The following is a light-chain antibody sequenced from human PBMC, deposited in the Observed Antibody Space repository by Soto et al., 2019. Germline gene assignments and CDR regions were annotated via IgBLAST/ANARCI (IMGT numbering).Light chain of an antibody. CDR1: SIDVGGYNY. CDR3: SSYSVTSTHYV. Sequence: QSVLSQPASVSGSPGQSITISCTGSSIDVGGYNYVSWYQQHPGKAPKLMIYEVNNRPSGVSDRFSGSKSGKTASLTISGLQSEDEADYYCSSYSVTSTHYVFGSGTKVTVL. V-gene: IGLV2-14*01. CDR2: EVN. J-gene: IGLJ1*01.